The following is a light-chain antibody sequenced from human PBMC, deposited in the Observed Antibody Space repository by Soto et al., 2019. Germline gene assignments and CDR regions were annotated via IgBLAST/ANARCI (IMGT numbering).Light chain of an antibody. J-gene: IGLJ2*01. CDR2: LSSDGSH. CDR1: SGHSSYA. Sequence: QLVLTQSPSASASLGASVKLTCTLSSGHSSYAIAWHQQQPEKGPRYLMKLSSDGSHSKGDGIPDRFSGSSSGAERYLPISSLQSEDGADYYCQTWDTGARVVFGGGTKLTVL. CDR3: QTWDTGARVV. V-gene: IGLV4-69*01.